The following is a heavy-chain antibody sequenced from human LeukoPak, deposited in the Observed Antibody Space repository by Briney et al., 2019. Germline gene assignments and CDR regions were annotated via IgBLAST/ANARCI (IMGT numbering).Heavy chain of an antibody. D-gene: IGHD3-10*01. CDR2: INPSGGST. V-gene: IGHV1-46*01. CDR1: GYTFTSYY. CDR3: AREYEGTLGDY. J-gene: IGHJ4*02. Sequence: ASVKVSCKASGYTFTSYYMHWVRQAPGQGLEWMGIINPSGGSTSYAQKFQGRVTMTRDTSTSTAYMELRSLRSDDTAVYYCAREYEGTLGDYWGQGTLVTVSS.